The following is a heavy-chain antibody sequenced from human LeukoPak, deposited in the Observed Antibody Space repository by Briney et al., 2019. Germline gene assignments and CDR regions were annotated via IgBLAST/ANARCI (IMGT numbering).Heavy chain of an antibody. CDR1: GGTVSSSSYY. CDR3: ARLRDVIVVAIGRVPDAFDI. CDR2: IYYSGST. J-gene: IGHJ3*02. Sequence: SETLSLTCNVSGGTVSSSSYYWGWIRQPPGKGLEWIGTIYYSGSTCYSPSLKSRVTISVDSSKNQFSLKLNSVTAADTAVYYCARLRDVIVVAIGRVPDAFDIWGQGTMVTVSS. D-gene: IGHD3-22*01. V-gene: IGHV4-39*01.